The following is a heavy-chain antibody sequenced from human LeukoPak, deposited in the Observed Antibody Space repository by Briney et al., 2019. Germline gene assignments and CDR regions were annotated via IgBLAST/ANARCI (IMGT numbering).Heavy chain of an antibody. CDR2: ISSSGTYI. Sequence: GGSPRLSCAASTFTFSSYNMNWVRQAPGKGLEWVSSISSSGTYIYYRDSVKGRFTISRDNAENSLYLEMNSLRVEDTAIYYCVRDRGSYRPIDYWGQGTLVTVSS. D-gene: IGHD1-26*01. CDR1: TFTFSSYN. J-gene: IGHJ4*02. CDR3: VRDRGSYRPIDY. V-gene: IGHV3-21*01.